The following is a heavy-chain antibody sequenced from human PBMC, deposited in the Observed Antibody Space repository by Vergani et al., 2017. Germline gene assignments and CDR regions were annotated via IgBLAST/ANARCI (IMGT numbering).Heavy chain of an antibody. D-gene: IGHD3-9*01. Sequence: EVQLVESGGGLVKPGGSLRLSCAASGFTFSNAWMSWVRPAPGKGLEWVGRIKSKTDGGTTDYAAPVKGRFTISRDDSKNTLYLQMNSLKTEDTAVYYCTTDRPYYDILTGYYSGDYWGQGTLVTVSS. CDR3: TTDRPYYDILTGYYSGDY. V-gene: IGHV3-15*01. CDR1: GFTFSNAW. CDR2: IKSKTDGGTT. J-gene: IGHJ4*02.